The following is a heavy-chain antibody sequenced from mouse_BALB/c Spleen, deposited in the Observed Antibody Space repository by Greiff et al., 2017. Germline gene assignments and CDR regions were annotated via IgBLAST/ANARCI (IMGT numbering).Heavy chain of an antibody. J-gene: IGHJ2*01. CDR1: GYSFTSYW. D-gene: IGHD1-3*01. V-gene: IGHV1-5*01. CDR3: TREVDAGDYFDY. Sequence: VQLQQSGTVLARPGASVKMSCKASGYSFTSYWMHWVKQRPGQGLEWIGAIYPGNSDTSYNQKFKGKAKLTAVTSASTAYMELSSLTNEDSAVYYCTREVDAGDYFDYWGQGTTLTVSS. CDR2: IYPGNSDT.